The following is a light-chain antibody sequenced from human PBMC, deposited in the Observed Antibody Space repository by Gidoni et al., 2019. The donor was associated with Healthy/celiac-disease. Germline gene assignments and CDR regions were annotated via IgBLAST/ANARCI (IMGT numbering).Light chain of an antibody. CDR3: QQYDTLPIT. Sequence: DIQMTQSPSSLSASVGDRVTITCQESQDISNYLNWYQQKPGKAHKLLIYDASNLETGVPSRFSGSGSGTDFSFTISSLQPEDIATYYCQQYDTLPITFGQGTRLEIK. J-gene: IGKJ5*01. CDR1: QDISNY. CDR2: DAS. V-gene: IGKV1-33*01.